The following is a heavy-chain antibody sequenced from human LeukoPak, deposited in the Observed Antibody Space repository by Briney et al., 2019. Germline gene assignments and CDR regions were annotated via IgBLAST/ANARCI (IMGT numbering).Heavy chain of an antibody. CDR2: IYYSGST. D-gene: IGHD3-9*01. V-gene: IGHV4-31*03. CDR3: AGYDILTGSFDY. J-gene: IGHJ4*02. Sequence: PSETLSLTCTVSGGSISSGGYYWGWIRQHPGKGLEWIGYIYYSGSTYYNPSLKSRVTISVDTSKNQFSLKLSSVTAADTAVYYCAGYDILTGSFDYWGQGTLVTVSS. CDR1: GGSISSGGYY.